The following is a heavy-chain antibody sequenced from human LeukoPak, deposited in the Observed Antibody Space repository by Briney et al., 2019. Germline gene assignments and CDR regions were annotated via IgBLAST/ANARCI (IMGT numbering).Heavy chain of an antibody. Sequence: QPGGSLRLSCAASGFTFSSYGMHWVRQAPGKGLEWVAVISYDGSNKYYADSVKGRFTISRDNSKNTLYLQMNSLRTEDTAVYYCASKWYCGGDCYYQIDFWGQGNLVTVSS. CDR1: GFTFSSYG. CDR3: ASKWYCGGDCYYQIDF. J-gene: IGHJ4*02. D-gene: IGHD2-21*02. V-gene: IGHV3-30*03. CDR2: ISYDGSNK.